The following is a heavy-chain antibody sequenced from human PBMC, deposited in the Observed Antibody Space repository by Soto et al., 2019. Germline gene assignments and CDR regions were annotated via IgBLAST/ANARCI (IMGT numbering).Heavy chain of an antibody. D-gene: IGHD3-10*01. CDR3: SRGGITMVRGVITYFQH. CDR2: INAGNGNT. V-gene: IGHV1-3*01. J-gene: IGHJ1*01. Sequence: ASVKVSCKASGYTFTSYAMHWVRQAPGQRLEWMGWINAGNGNTKYSQKFQGRVTITRDTSACTAYMELSSLRSEDTAVYYCSRGGITMVRGVITYFQHWCQGSLVSVSS. CDR1: GYTFTSYA.